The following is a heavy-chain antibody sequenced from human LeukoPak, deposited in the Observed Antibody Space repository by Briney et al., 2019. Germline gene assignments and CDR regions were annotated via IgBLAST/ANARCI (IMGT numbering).Heavy chain of an antibody. Sequence: SETLSLTCTVSGGSISSGSFFWSWSRQPAGKGLELIGRIYPTGSTNYNPSLKSRITISLDTSKNQFSLKLTSVTAADTAVYYCAKMHPFPENWFDPWGQGTLVTVSS. CDR3: AKMHPFPENWFDP. CDR1: GGSISSGSFF. D-gene: IGHD1-14*01. CDR2: IYPTGST. V-gene: IGHV4-61*02. J-gene: IGHJ5*02.